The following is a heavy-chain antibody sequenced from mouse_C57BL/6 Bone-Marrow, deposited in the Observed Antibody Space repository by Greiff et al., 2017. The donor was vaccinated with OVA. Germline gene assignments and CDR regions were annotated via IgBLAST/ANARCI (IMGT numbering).Heavy chain of an antibody. CDR1: GYTFTSYD. V-gene: IGHV1-85*01. CDR2: IYPRDGST. CDR3: ASLYYGSSHYFDY. Sequence: QVQLQQSGPELVKPGASVKLSCKASGYTFTSYDINWVKQRPGQGLEWIGWIYPRDGSTKYNEKFKGKATLTVDTSSSTAYMELHSLTSEDSAVYFCASLYYGSSHYFDYWGQGTTLTVSS. D-gene: IGHD1-1*01. J-gene: IGHJ2*01.